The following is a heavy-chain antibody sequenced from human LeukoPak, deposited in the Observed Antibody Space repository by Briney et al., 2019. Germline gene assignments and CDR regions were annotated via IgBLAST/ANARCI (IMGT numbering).Heavy chain of an antibody. J-gene: IGHJ6*02. V-gene: IGHV3-53*04. CDR2: ILSGGDT. Sequence: PGGSLRLSCAASGFNVSGNYMSWVRQAPGNGLEWVSVILSGGDTYYADSVKGRFIISRHNDKNTLFLQMNSLGVEDTAVYFCATYSSESVWGSYRRAYYYGLDVWGQGTTVTVSS. D-gene: IGHD3-16*02. CDR1: GFNVSGNY. CDR3: ATYSSESVWGSYRRAYYYGLDV.